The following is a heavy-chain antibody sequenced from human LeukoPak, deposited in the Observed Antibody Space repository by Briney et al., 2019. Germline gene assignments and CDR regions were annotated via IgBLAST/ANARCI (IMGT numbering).Heavy chain of an antibody. CDR1: GGSISSYC. Sequence: SETLSLTCTVSGGSISSYCWIWIRQTPGKGLEWIGCIYYSGNTNYNPSLKSRVTISVDTSKDQFSLKLNSVTAADTAVYYCARTSRAAGNDYFDYWGQGTLVTVSS. CDR2: IYYSGNT. D-gene: IGHD6-13*01. CDR3: ARTSRAAGNDYFDY. V-gene: IGHV4-59*01. J-gene: IGHJ4*02.